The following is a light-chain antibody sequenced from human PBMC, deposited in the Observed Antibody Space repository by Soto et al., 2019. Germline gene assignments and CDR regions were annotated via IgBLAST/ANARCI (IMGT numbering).Light chain of an antibody. CDR3: SSPTTYNTRV. CDR1: SSDVGRYDY. CDR2: EVS. Sequence: QSVLTQPASVSGSPGQSIAISCTGNSSDVGRYDYVYWYQHHPGKAPKLIIHEVSNRPSGVSDRFSGSKSGNTASLTISGLQADDEADYYCSSPTTYNTRVFGTGTKVTVL. J-gene: IGLJ1*01. V-gene: IGLV2-14*01.